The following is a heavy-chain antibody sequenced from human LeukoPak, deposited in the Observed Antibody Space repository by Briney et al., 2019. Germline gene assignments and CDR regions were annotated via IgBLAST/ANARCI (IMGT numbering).Heavy chain of an antibody. J-gene: IGHJ1*01. V-gene: IGHV4-38-2*01. CDR2: IYHSGST. CDR3: ARQDPELYSRSYYFQH. D-gene: IGHD6-6*01. Sequence: PSETLSLTCAVSGYSISSGYYWGWIRQPPGNGLEWIGSIYHSGSTYYNPSLKSRVTISVDTSKNQFSLKLSSVTAADTAVYYCARQDPELYSRSYYFQHWGQGTLVTVSS. CDR1: GYSISSGYY.